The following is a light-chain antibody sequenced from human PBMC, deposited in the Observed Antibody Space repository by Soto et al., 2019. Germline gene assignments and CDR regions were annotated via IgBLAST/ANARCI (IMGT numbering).Light chain of an antibody. CDR3: QQRSNWPPLT. CDR2: DAS. V-gene: IGKV3-11*01. Sequence: EIVLTQSPATLSLSPGERATLSCRASQSFSNYLAWYQQKPGQAPRLLIYDASNRATGIPARFSGSGSGTDFTLTISSLEPEDFAVYYCQQRSNWPPLTFGGGTKVEIK. J-gene: IGKJ4*01. CDR1: QSFSNY.